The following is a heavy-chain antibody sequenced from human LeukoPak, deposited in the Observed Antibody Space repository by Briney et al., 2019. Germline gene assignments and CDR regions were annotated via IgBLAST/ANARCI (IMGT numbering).Heavy chain of an antibody. CDR3: AARPSLLYSISTIAAFDT. CDR2: FYHGGST. Sequence: SETLSLTCTVSGYSISTGYYWDWIRQPPGKGLEWIGTFYHGGSTYYNPSLKSRVTISVDTSKNQFSLKMSSVTAADTAMYYCAARPSLLYSISTIAAFDTWGQGKMVTVAS. J-gene: IGHJ3*02. CDR1: GYSISTGYY. D-gene: IGHD6-6*01. V-gene: IGHV4-38-2*02.